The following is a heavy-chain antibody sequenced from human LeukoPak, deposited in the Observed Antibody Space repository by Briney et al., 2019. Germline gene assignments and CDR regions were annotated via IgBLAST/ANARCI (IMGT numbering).Heavy chain of an antibody. Sequence: ASVKVSCKASGYTFTSYGISWVRQAPGQGLEWMGWISAYNGNTNYAQKLQGRVTMTTGTSTSIAYMELKSLRSDDTAVYYCARDRLGTVTPYNWFDPWGQGTLVTVSS. J-gene: IGHJ5*02. D-gene: IGHD4-11*01. V-gene: IGHV1-18*01. CDR3: ARDRLGTVTPYNWFDP. CDR2: ISAYNGNT. CDR1: GYTFTSYG.